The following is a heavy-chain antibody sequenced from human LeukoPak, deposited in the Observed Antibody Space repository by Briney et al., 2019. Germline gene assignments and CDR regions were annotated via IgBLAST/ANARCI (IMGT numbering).Heavy chain of an antibody. J-gene: IGHJ3*02. CDR1: GFTFSYHA. CDR2: ISYDGRNE. Sequence: GGSLRLSWTGSGFTFSYHALHWVRQAPGKGLQWLTVISYDGRNEYYADSVTGRFTISRDNAKNSLYPQMNSLRAEDTAVYYCARDSATSSGYYSDAFYIWGQGTMVTVSS. CDR3: ARDSATSSGYYSDAFYI. V-gene: IGHV3-30*04. D-gene: IGHD3-22*01.